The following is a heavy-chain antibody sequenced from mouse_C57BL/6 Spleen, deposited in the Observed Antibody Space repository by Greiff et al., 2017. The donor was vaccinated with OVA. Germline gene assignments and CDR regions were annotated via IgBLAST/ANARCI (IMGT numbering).Heavy chain of an antibody. Sequence: EVQGVESGGGLVKPGGSLKLSCAASGFTFSDYGMHWVSQAPEQGLEWVAYISRGSSTINYTDTVKGRFTITRDNAKNTLFMQMTSLRSEDTAIYYCATNWELYFDVWGTGTTVTVSS. J-gene: IGHJ1*03. CDR3: ATNWELYFDV. CDR1: GFTFSDYG. D-gene: IGHD4-1*01. V-gene: IGHV5-17*01. CDR2: ISRGSSTI.